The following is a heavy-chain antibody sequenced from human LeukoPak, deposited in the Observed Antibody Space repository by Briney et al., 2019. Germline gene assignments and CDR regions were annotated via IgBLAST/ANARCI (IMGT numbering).Heavy chain of an antibody. J-gene: IGHJ4*02. V-gene: IGHV4-39*07. CDR1: GGSISSSSYY. CDR2: IYYSGST. CDR3: ARDPHGEQEGY. Sequence: SETLSLTCTVSGGSISSSSYYWGWIRQPPGKGLEWIGSIYYSGSTYYNPSLKSRVTISVDTSKNQFSLKLSSVTAADTAVYYCARDPHGEQEGYWGQGTLVTVSS. D-gene: IGHD4-17*01.